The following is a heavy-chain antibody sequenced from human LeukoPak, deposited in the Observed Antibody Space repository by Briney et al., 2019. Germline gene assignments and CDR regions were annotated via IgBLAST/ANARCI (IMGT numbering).Heavy chain of an antibody. CDR2: INAGNGNT. D-gene: IGHD6-13*01. Sequence: ASVKVSCKASGYTFTSYAMHWVRQAPGQRLEWMGWINAGNGNTKYSQKFQGRVTITRDTSASTAYMELSSLRSEDTAVYYCARDVYSSSWYGWFDPWGQGTLVTVSS. V-gene: IGHV1-3*01. CDR3: ARDVYSSSWYGWFDP. J-gene: IGHJ5*02. CDR1: GYTFTSYA.